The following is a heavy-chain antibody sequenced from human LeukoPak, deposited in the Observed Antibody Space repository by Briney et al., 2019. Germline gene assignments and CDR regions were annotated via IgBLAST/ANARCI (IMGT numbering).Heavy chain of an antibody. CDR2: INLSRGTT. CDR1: GYTFTSQY. D-gene: IGHD4-17*01. V-gene: IGHV1-46*01. CDR3: ARETPRSVTHLGGLFDY. J-gene: IGHJ4*02. Sequence: ASLKVSCKASGYTFTSQYMHWGRQGPGQGLGRMGIINLSRGTTVYAQKFQGRVTMTRDTSTSTVYMELSSLTSDDTAVYYWARETPRSVTHLGGLFDYWGQGTLVTVSS.